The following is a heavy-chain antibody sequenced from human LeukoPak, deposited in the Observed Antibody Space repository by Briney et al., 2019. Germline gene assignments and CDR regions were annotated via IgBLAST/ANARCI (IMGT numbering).Heavy chain of an antibody. CDR2: IYYSGST. CDR3: ARHLGADDH. J-gene: IGHJ4*02. Sequence: SETLSLTCSVSGGSISSYYWSWIRQPPGKQLEWIGYIYYSGSTNYNPSLKSRVTISVDTSKNQFSLKMTSLTAADTAIYYCARHLGADDHWGQGTLVTVSS. V-gene: IGHV4-59*08. D-gene: IGHD4/OR15-4a*01. CDR1: GGSISSYY.